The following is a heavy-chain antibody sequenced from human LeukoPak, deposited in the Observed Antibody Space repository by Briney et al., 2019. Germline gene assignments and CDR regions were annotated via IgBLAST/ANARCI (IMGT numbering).Heavy chain of an antibody. D-gene: IGHD3-22*01. Sequence: GASVKVSCKASGYTFTIYYMHWVRQSPGQGLGWMGIINPSSGSTSYAQKFQGRVTMTRDTSTSTVYMELSSLRSEDTAVYYCARGYYYDSSGYYYVYFQHWGQGTLVTVSS. V-gene: IGHV1-46*01. CDR1: GYTFTIYY. CDR2: INPSSGST. CDR3: ARGYYYDSSGYYYVYFQH. J-gene: IGHJ1*01.